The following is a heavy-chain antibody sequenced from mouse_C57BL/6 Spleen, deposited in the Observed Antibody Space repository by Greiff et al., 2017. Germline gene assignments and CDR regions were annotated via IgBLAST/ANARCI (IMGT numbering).Heavy chain of an antibody. CDR3: AREEYYGSSPWYFDV. V-gene: IGHV5-4*01. CDR2: ISDGGSYT. CDR1: GFTFSSYA. Sequence: DVMLVESGGGLVKPGGSLKLSCAASGFTFSSYAMSWVRQTPEKRLEWVATISDGGSYTYYPDNVKGRFTISRDNAKNNLYLQMSHLKSEDTAMYYCAREEYYGSSPWYFDVWGTGTTVTVSS. J-gene: IGHJ1*03. D-gene: IGHD1-1*01.